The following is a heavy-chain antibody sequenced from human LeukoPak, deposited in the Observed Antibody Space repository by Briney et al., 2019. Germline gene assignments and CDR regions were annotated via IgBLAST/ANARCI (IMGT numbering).Heavy chain of an antibody. CDR3: ARPLEATVTVPFDY. CDR1: GDSISTYY. D-gene: IGHD4-17*01. Sequence: NPSGTLSLTCTVSGDSISTYYWNWIRQPPGKGLEWIGYISDSGSTNYNPSLKSRVTMSVDTSRNQVSLRLSSVTASDTAVYYCARPLEATVTVPFDYWGQGTLVTVSS. V-gene: IGHV4-59*08. CDR2: ISDSGST. J-gene: IGHJ4*02.